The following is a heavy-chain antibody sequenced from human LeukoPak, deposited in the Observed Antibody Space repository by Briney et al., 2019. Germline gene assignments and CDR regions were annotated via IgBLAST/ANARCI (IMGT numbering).Heavy chain of an antibody. CDR2: ISSSSSTI. Sequence: GGSLRLSCAASGFSFNSDWMDWVRQAPGKGLEWVSYISSSSSTIFYADSLKGRFFVSRDNAKNSLYLHMNSLRAEDTAVYYCARDTSGWYFDYWGQGTLVTVSS. J-gene: IGHJ4*02. CDR1: GFSFNSDW. D-gene: IGHD6-19*01. CDR3: ARDTSGWYFDY. V-gene: IGHV3-48*01.